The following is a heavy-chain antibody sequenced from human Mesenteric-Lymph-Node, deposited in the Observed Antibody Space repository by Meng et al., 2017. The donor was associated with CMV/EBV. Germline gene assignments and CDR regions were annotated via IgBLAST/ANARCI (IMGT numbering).Heavy chain of an antibody. CDR2: ISAATSYR. J-gene: IGHJ4*02. V-gene: IGHV3-21*01. D-gene: IGHD1-26*01. Sequence: GESLKISCAASGFTFSNAWMSWVRQAPGKGLEWVSSISAATSYRSYAASLKGRFTVSRDNTKNSLYLQMSSLRVEDTAVYYCARDVSGSYAAPPLLWGQGTLVTVSS. CDR1: GFTFSNAW. CDR3: ARDVSGSYAAPPLL.